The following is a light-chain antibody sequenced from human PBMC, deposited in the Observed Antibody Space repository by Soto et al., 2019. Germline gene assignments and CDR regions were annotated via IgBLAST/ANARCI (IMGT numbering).Light chain of an antibody. V-gene: IGLV1-40*01. CDR1: SSNIGAGYD. CDR2: GNS. CDR3: QSYDSSLSRV. J-gene: IGLJ2*01. Sequence: QSLLTQPPSVSGAPGQRDTISCTGSSSNIGAGYDVHWYQQLPGTAPKLLIYGNSNRPSGVPDRFSGSKSGTSASLAITGLQAEDEADYYCQSYDSSLSRVFGGGTKLTVL.